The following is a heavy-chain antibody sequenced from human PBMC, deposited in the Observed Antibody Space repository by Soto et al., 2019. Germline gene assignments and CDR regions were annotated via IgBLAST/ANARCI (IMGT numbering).Heavy chain of an antibody. CDR2: IYNGGIP. CDR3: ASQDYDKSVYYFDY. CDR1: GGSVSSQY. J-gene: IGHJ4*02. D-gene: IGHD3-22*01. V-gene: IGHV4-4*07. Sequence: SETLSLICSVSGGSVSSQYWSWIRQPAGKGLEWIGRIYNGGIPLIHPSLESRVALSLDTSKNQFSLTLSSVTAADTAIYYCASQDYDKSVYYFDYWGRGTLVTV.